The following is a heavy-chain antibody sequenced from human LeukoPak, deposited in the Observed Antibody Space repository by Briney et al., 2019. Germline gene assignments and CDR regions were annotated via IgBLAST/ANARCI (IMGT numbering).Heavy chain of an antibody. J-gene: IGHJ4*02. CDR2: IYGGGNI. V-gene: IGHV3-53*01. CDR1: GFTVSSNY. CDR3: ARGAGYNYPYYFDY. D-gene: IGHD5-24*01. Sequence: RGSLRLSCAASGFTVSSNYMNWVRQAPGKGLEWVSVIYGGGNIYYADSVKGRFTISRDNSKNTLYLQMNSLRAEDTAVYYCARGAGYNYPYYFDYWGQGTLVTVSS.